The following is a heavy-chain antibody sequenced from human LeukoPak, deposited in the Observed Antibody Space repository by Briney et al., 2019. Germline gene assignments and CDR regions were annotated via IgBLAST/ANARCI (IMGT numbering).Heavy chain of an antibody. V-gene: IGHV3-7*01. D-gene: IGHD6-19*01. Sequence: PGGSLRRSCAASGFTFSSSWMGWARQAPGKGLEWVANIKEDGSWKHYAVSVQGRFTISRDNAKNSLYLQMNSLRAEDTAVYYCARDRGWYHADSWGQGTLVTVSS. CDR3: ARDRGWYHADS. J-gene: IGHJ4*02. CDR2: IKEDGSWK. CDR1: GFTFSSSW.